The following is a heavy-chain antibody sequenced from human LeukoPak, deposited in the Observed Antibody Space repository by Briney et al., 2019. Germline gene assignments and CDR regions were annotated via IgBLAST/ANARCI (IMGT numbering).Heavy chain of an antibody. CDR3: ARAKGYYDSSGYRNDGTFDY. CDR2: ISAYNGNT. V-gene: IGHV1-18*01. J-gene: IGHJ4*02. D-gene: IGHD3-22*01. CDR1: GYTFTSYG. Sequence: ASVKVSCKASGYTFTSYGISWVRQAPGQGLEWMGWISAYNGNTNYAQKLQGRVTMTTDTSTSTAYMELSSLRPHDTAVYYCARAKGYYDSSGYRNDGTFDYWGQGTPVTVSS.